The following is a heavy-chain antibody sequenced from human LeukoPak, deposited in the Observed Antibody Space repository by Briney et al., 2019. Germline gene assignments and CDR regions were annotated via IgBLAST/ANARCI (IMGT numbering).Heavy chain of an antibody. CDR2: INGDGSNK. Sequence: PGESLRLSCAASGFIFSNYWMRWVRQAPGKGLEWVANINGDGSNKNYVDSVKGRFTISRDNAKNSMYLEMNSLRGDDTAVYYCAREGLPAAGDCWGQGTLVTVSS. J-gene: IGHJ4*02. V-gene: IGHV3-7*01. CDR1: GFIFSNYW. D-gene: IGHD2-2*01. CDR3: AREGLPAAGDC.